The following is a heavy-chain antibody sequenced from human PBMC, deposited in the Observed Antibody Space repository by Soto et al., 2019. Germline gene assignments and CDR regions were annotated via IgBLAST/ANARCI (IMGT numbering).Heavy chain of an antibody. CDR3: ASSRDSSGYYHPYYFDY. CDR1: GFTFSSYW. Sequence: PGGSLRLSCAASGFTFSSYWMSWVRQAPGKGLEWVANIKQDGSEKYYVDSVKGRFTISRDNAKNSPYLQMNSLRAEDTAVYYCASSRDSSGYYHPYYFDYWGQGTLVTVSS. V-gene: IGHV3-7*01. D-gene: IGHD3-22*01. J-gene: IGHJ4*02. CDR2: IKQDGSEK.